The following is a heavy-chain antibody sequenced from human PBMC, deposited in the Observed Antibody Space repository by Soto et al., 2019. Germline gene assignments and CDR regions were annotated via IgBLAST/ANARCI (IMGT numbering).Heavy chain of an antibody. CDR2: ISGRGGTI. Sequence: GSLRLSCAASGFNFSNYAMTWVRQTPGKGLEWVSTISGRGGTISYADSVKGRFTVSRDSSNNTLLLQMDDLGADDTGVYFCAKALVRGCDYWGPGTLVTVSS. V-gene: IGHV3-23*01. CDR1: GFNFSNYA. J-gene: IGHJ4*02. CDR3: AKALVRGCDY. D-gene: IGHD3-10*01.